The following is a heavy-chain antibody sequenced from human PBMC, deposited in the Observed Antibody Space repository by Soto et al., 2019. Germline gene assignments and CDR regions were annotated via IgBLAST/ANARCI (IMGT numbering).Heavy chain of an antibody. CDR1: GGSISSGGYY. Sequence: PSETLSLTCTVSGGSISSGGYYWTWIRQHPGKGLEWIGFIYSSGSTYYNPSLKSRVTISVDTSKSQFSLKLSSVTAADTAVYYCARDVDSSEGVLEIWGQGSKVTVSS. J-gene: IGHJ3*02. D-gene: IGHD3-22*01. CDR3: ARDVDSSEGVLEI. V-gene: IGHV4-31*03. CDR2: IYSSGST.